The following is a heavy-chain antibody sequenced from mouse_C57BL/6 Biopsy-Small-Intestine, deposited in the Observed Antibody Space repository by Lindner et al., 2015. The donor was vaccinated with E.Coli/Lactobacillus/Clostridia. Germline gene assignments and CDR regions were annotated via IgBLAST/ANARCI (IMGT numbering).Heavy chain of an antibody. CDR2: IFPGGVYT. CDR1: GYTFINYW. V-gene: IGHV1-63*01. D-gene: IGHD1-1*02. J-gene: IGHJ2*01. Sequence: VQLQESGAEVVRPGTSVTMSCKASGYTFINYWIGWAKQRPGHGLEWIGDIFPGGVYTNYNEKFKDKATLTADSSSNTAYLQFSSLTSEDSAIYYCTRAHYGGSFDSWGQGTTLTVSS. CDR3: TRAHYGGSFDS.